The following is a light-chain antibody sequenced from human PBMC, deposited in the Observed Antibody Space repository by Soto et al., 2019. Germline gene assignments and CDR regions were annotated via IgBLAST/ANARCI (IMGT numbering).Light chain of an antibody. Sequence: QSALTQPASVSGSPGQSITVSCTGTSSDVGGYNYVSWYQQHPGKVPKLMIYDVRNRPSGVSNRFSGSKSGNTASLTISGLQAEDEADYYCSSYTSSSTWVFGGGTKVTVL. J-gene: IGLJ3*02. CDR2: DVR. V-gene: IGLV2-14*01. CDR3: SSYTSSSTWV. CDR1: SSDVGGYNY.